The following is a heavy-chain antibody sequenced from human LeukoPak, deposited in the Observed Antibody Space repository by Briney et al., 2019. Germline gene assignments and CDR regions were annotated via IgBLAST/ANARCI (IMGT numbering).Heavy chain of an antibody. D-gene: IGHD4-17*01. V-gene: IGHV3-23*01. CDR3: AKGNRYGDYPFDY. CDR1: GFTFSSYA. Sequence: AGGPLRLSCAASGFTFSSYAMSWVRQAPGKGLEWVSAISGSGGSTYYADSVKGRFTISRDNSKNTLYLQMNSLRAEDTAVYYCAKGNRYGDYPFDYWGQGTLVTVSS. CDR2: ISGSGGST. J-gene: IGHJ4*02.